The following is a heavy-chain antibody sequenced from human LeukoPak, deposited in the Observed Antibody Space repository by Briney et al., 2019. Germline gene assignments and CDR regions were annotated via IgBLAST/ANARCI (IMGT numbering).Heavy chain of an antibody. Sequence: KASETLSLTCAVYGGSFSGYYWSWIRQPPGKGLEWIGEINHSGSTNYNPSLKSRVTISVDTSKNQFSLKLSSVTAADTAVYYCAKPMIRGVITFAFDYWGQGILVTVSS. J-gene: IGHJ4*02. CDR2: INHSGST. CDR3: AKPMIRGVITFAFDY. D-gene: IGHD3-10*01. V-gene: IGHV4-34*01. CDR1: GGSFSGYY.